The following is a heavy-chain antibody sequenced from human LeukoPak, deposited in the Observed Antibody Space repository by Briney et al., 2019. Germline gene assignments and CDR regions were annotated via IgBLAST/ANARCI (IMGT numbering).Heavy chain of an antibody. CDR1: GGSISSGGYY. V-gene: IGHV4-31*03. Sequence: SETLSLTCTVSGGSISSGGYYWSWIRQHPGKGLEWIGYIYYSGSTYYNPSLKSRVTISVDTSKNQFSLKLSSVTAADTAVYYCARDLPGPGVGLDYWSQGTLVTVSS. J-gene: IGHJ4*02. D-gene: IGHD3-10*01. CDR3: ARDLPGPGVGLDY. CDR2: IYYSGST.